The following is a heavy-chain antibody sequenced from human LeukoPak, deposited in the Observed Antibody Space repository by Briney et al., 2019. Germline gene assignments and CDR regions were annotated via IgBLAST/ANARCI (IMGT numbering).Heavy chain of an antibody. CDR1: GGSFSGYY. V-gene: IGHV4-34*01. J-gene: IGHJ4*02. Sequence: SETLSLTCAVYGGSFSGYYWSWIRQPPGKGLEWIGEINHSGSTNYNPSLKSRVTISVDTSKSQFSLKLSSVTAADTAVYYCARDCSGGSCFPLDYWGQGTLVTVSS. CDR2: INHSGST. CDR3: ARDCSGGSCFPLDY. D-gene: IGHD2-15*01.